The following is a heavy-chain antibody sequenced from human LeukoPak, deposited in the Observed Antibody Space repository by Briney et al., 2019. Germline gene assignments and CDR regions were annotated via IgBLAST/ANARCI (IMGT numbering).Heavy chain of an antibody. CDR2: IYYSGST. V-gene: IGHV4-59*08. CDR1: GGSISSYY. D-gene: IGHD2-15*01. Sequence: SETLSLTCTVSGGSISSYYWSWIRQPPGKGLEWIGYIYYSGSTNYNPSLKSRVTISVDTSKNQFSLKLSSVTAADTAVYYCARVVVAATLHWFDPWGQGTLVTVSS. J-gene: IGHJ5*02. CDR3: ARVVVAATLHWFDP.